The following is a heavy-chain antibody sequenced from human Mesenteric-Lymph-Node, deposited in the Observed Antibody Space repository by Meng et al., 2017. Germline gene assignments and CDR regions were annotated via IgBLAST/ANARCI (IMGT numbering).Heavy chain of an antibody. CDR3: ARDRRAVRIAAAGNDAFDI. CDR1: GGTFSSYA. CDR2: IIPIFGTA. V-gene: IGHV1-69*06. Sequence: SVKVSCKASGGTFSSYAISWVRQAPGQGLEWMGGIIPIFGTANYAQKFQGRVTITADKSTSTAYMELSSLRSEDTAVYYCARDRRAVRIAAAGNDAFDIWGQGTMVTVSS. D-gene: IGHD6-13*01. J-gene: IGHJ3*02.